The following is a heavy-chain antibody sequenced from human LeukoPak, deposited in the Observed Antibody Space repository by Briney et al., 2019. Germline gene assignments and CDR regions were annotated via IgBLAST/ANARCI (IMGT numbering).Heavy chain of an antibody. J-gene: IGHJ4*02. V-gene: IGHV3-30*02. CDR2: IRYDGSNK. CDR3: AKDQEGALFFDY. D-gene: IGHD1-26*01. Sequence: PGGSPRLSCAASGFTFSSYGMHWVRQAPGKGLEWVAFIRYDGSNKYYADSVKGRFTISRDNSKNTLYLQMNSLRAEDTAVYYCAKDQEGALFFDYWGQGTLVTVSS. CDR1: GFTFSSYG.